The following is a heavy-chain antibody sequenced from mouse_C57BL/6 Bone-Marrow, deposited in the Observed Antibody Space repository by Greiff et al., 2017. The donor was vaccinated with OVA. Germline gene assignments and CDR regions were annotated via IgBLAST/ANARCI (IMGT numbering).Heavy chain of an antibody. D-gene: IGHD1-1*01. CDR2: INPNNGGT. J-gene: IGHJ3*01. Sequence: DVQLQESGPELVKPGASVKMSCKASGYTFTDYNMHWVKQSHGKSLEWIGYINPNNGGTSYNQKFKGKATLTVNKSSSTAYMELRSLTSEDSAVYYCARGEYYGSVQAWFAYWGQGTLVTVSA. CDR3: ARGEYYGSVQAWFAY. V-gene: IGHV1-22*01. CDR1: GYTFTDYN.